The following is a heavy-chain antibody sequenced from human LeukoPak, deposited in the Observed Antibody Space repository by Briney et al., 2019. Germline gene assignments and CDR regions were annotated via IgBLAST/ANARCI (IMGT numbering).Heavy chain of an antibody. CDR1: GFTFSGNW. CDR2: INSDGSGT. CDR3: ARQWRGFDI. V-gene: IGHV3-74*01. J-gene: IGHJ3*02. D-gene: IGHD2-8*01. Sequence: GGSLRLSCAASGFTFSGNWMHWVRQAPGKGLVWVSRINSDGSGTSYADSVRGRFTISRDNAKNTVYLQMHSLRAEDTAVYYCARQWRGFDIWGQGTMVSVSS.